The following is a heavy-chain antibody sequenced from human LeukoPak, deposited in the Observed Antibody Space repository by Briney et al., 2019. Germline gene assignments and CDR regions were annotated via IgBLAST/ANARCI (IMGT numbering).Heavy chain of an antibody. Sequence: PSETLSLTCTVSGYSISSGFFWGWIRQPPGKGLECIGSIHHGGNTYYNPSLKSRVTISVDTSKNQFSLKLSSVTAADTAVYYCARHAYYDILTGFDYWGQGTLVTVSS. V-gene: IGHV4-38-2*02. CDR3: ARHAYYDILTGFDY. J-gene: IGHJ4*02. D-gene: IGHD3-9*01. CDR1: GYSISSGFF. CDR2: IHHGGNT.